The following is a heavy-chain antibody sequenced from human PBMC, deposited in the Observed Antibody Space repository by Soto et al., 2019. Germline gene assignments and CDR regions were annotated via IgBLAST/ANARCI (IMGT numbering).Heavy chain of an antibody. Sequence: ASVKVSCKASGYTFTSYDINWVRQATGPGLEWMGWMNPNSGNTGYAQKFQGRVTMTRDTSISTAYMELSSLRSEDTAVYYCARVDSEFWRVVDAMGYYYYYMDVWGKGTTVTVSS. V-gene: IGHV1-8*01. CDR3: ARVDSEFWRVVDAMGYYYYYMDV. CDR1: GYTFTSYD. D-gene: IGHD2-15*01. J-gene: IGHJ6*03. CDR2: MNPNSGNT.